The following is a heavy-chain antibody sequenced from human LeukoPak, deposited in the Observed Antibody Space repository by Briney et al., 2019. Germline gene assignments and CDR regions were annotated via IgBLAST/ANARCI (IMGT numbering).Heavy chain of an antibody. V-gene: IGHV1-46*01. D-gene: IGHD6-6*01. J-gene: IGHJ4*02. CDR3: ARTAARRFDY. CDR1: GYAFPSYL. Sequence: ASVKVSCKASGYAFPSYLMHWVRQAPGQGLEWMGIINPTGGSTTYAQKFQGRVTMTRDTSTSTVYMELSSLRSDDTAVYYCARTAARRFDYWGQGTLVTVSS. CDR2: INPTGGST.